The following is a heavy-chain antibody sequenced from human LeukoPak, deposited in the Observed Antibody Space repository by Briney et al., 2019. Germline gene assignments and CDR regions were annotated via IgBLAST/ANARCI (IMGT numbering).Heavy chain of an antibody. CDR1: GYTFTSYD. D-gene: IGHD2-21*02. Sequence: GASVKVSCKASGYTFTSYDINWVRQAAGQGLEWLGWMSASSGNTGYAQKFRGRVSMTRATSISTAYLELSSLTFEDTAVYYCARTPPKGDIDYWGQGTLVTVSS. J-gene: IGHJ4*02. CDR3: ARTPPKGDIDY. CDR2: MSASSGNT. V-gene: IGHV1-8*01.